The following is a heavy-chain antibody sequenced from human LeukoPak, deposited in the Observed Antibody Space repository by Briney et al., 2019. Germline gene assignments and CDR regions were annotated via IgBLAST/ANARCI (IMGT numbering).Heavy chain of an antibody. CDR1: GFTFRNYC. V-gene: IGHV3-7*01. Sequence: GGSLRFSCAASGFTFRNYCMTWVRQVPGKGLEWVASIKQDESEKYFLDSVKGRFTISRDNAENSLHLQMNSLRAEDTAVYYCARVYYQDSGTSYRHLDYWGQGTLVTVSS. CDR2: IKQDESEK. J-gene: IGHJ4*02. D-gene: IGHD3-22*01. CDR3: ARVYYQDSGTSYRHLDY.